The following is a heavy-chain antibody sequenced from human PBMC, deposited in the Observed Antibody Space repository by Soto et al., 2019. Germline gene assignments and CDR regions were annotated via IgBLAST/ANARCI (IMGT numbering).Heavy chain of an antibody. D-gene: IGHD3-9*01. J-gene: IGHJ4*02. Sequence: ASVKVSCKASGYTFTSYAMHWVRQAPGQRLEWMGWINAGNGNTGYAQKFQGRVTMTRNTSISTAYMELSSLRSEDTAVYYCARGPVLRYFDWLWDDYWGQGTLVTVSS. V-gene: IGHV1-3*01. CDR2: INAGNGNT. CDR1: GYTFTSYA. CDR3: ARGPVLRYFDWLWDDY.